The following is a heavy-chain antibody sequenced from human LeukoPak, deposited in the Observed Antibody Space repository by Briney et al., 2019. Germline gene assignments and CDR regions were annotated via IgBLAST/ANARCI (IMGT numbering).Heavy chain of an antibody. CDR2: IDPTDSYT. J-gene: IGHJ4*02. CDR1: AYSFTIYW. V-gene: IGHV5-10-1*01. D-gene: IGHD6-6*01. CDR3: ARRGRSSSNFDF. Sequence: GESLKISCKGSAYSFTIYWISWVRQMPGKGPEWMGRIDPTDSYTNYSPSFQGHVTISTDKSISTAYLQWSSLKASDTAIYYCARRGRSSSNFDFWGQGTLVTVSS.